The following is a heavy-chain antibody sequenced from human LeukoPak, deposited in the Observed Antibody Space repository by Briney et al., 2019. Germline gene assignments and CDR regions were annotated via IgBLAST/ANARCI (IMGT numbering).Heavy chain of an antibody. D-gene: IGHD2-15*01. CDR1: GFTFSSYA. V-gene: IGHV3-23*01. Sequence: GGSLRLSCAASGFTFSSYAMSWVRQAPGKGLEWVSAISGSGGSTYYADSVKGRLTISRDNAKNTLYLQMNSLRAEDTAVYYCARDLWGYCSGGSCYSGFASDYWGQGTLVTVSS. J-gene: IGHJ4*02. CDR3: ARDLWGYCSGGSCYSGFASDY. CDR2: ISGSGGST.